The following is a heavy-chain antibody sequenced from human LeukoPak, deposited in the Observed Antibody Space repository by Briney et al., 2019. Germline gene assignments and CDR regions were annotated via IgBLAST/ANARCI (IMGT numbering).Heavy chain of an antibody. V-gene: IGHV1-18*04. CDR1: GYTFTISH. J-gene: IGHJ4*02. CDR3: ARATELTYCGGDCYLDY. CDR2: ISVYNGNT. Sequence: ASVTVSCKTSGYTFTISHVTWVRQAPGQGLEWMGWISVYNGNTNYAPELQGRVTMTTDTSTSTAYMELRNLRSDDTAVYYCARATELTYCGGDCYLDYWGQGTLVTVSS. D-gene: IGHD2-21*02.